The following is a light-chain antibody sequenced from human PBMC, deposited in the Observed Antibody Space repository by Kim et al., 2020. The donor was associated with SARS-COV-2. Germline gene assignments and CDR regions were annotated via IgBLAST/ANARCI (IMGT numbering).Light chain of an antibody. J-gene: IGKJ5*01. V-gene: IGKV1-8*01. CDR1: QGISSY. CDR2: AAS. Sequence: ASTGDRVTITCRARQGISSYLAWYQQKPGKAPKLLIYAASTLQSGVPSRFSGSGSGTDFTLTISCLQSEDFATYYCQQYYSYPLTFGQGTRLEIK. CDR3: QQYYSYPLT.